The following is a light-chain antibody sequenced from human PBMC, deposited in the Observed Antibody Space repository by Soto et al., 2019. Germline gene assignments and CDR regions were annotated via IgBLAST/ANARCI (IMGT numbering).Light chain of an antibody. Sequence: QSALTQPPSASGSPGQSVTISCTGSNVGEYDYVSWYQQHPGKAPKLMIHEVTKRPSGVPDCFSGSKSGNTASLTVSGLQAEDEADYYCSSFAGSNIWVFGGGTQLTVL. CDR3: SSFAGSNIWV. J-gene: IGLJ3*02. CDR2: EVT. CDR1: NVGEYDY. V-gene: IGLV2-8*01.